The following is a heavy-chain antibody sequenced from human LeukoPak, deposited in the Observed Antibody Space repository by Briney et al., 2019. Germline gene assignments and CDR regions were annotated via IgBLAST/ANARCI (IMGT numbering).Heavy chain of an antibody. Sequence: GGSLRLSCAASGFTFSSYWMHWVRQAPGKGLVWVSRIDSDASTTSYADSVKGRFTISRDNAKNTLHLQMNSLRAEDTAVYYCTRVAGSGSVDWGQGTLVTVSS. D-gene: IGHD1-26*01. CDR2: IDSDASTT. V-gene: IGHV3-74*01. J-gene: IGHJ4*02. CDR1: GFTFSSYW. CDR3: TRVAGSGSVD.